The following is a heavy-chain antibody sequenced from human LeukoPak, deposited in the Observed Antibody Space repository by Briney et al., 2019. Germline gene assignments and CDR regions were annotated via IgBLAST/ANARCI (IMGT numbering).Heavy chain of an antibody. Sequence: PSETLSLTCTVSGGSISSYYWSWIRQPPGKGLEWIGYIYYSGGTNYNPSLKSRVTISVDTSKNQFSLKLSSVTAADTAVYYCARHSALWFGESSFDYWGQGTLVTVSS. CDR1: GGSISSYY. CDR2: IYYSGGT. V-gene: IGHV4-59*08. D-gene: IGHD3-10*01. CDR3: ARHSALWFGESSFDY. J-gene: IGHJ4*02.